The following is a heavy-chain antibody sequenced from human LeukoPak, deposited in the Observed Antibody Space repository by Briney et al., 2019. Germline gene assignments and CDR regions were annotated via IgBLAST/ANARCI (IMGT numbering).Heavy chain of an antibody. CDR3: AKCSIVVVPAAMWAAIPPYYFDY. J-gene: IGHJ4*02. D-gene: IGHD2-2*01. CDR1: GFTFSSYA. CDR2: ISGSGGST. V-gene: IGHV3-23*01. Sequence: GGSLRLSCAASGFTFSSYAMSWVRQAPGKGLEWVSAISGSGGSTYYADSVKGRFTISRDNSKNTLYLQMNSLRAEDTAVYYCAKCSIVVVPAAMWAAIPPYYFDYWGQGTLVTVSS.